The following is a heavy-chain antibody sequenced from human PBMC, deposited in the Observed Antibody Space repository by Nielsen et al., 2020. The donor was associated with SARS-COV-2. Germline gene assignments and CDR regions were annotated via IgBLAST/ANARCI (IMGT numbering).Heavy chain of an antibody. D-gene: IGHD5-18*01. CDR2: INPNSGGT. CDR1: GYTFTGYY. V-gene: IGHV1-2*02. J-gene: IGHJ4*02. Sequence: ASVKVSCKASGYTFTGYYMHWVRQAPGQGLERMGWINPNSGGTNYAQKFQGRVTMTRDTSISTAYMELSRLRSDDTAVYYCARDDGYSYGLSSFDYWGQGTLVTVSS. CDR3: ARDDGYSYGLSSFDY.